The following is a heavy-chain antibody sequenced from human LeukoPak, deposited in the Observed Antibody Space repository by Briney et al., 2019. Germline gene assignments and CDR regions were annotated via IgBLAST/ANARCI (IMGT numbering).Heavy chain of an antibody. D-gene: IGHD1-20*01. CDR3: ANYLNWSSAFDI. J-gene: IGHJ3*02. CDR2: IYYSGST. CDR1: GGSISSYY. V-gene: IGHV4-59*08. Sequence: MSSETLSLTCTVSGGSISSYYWSWIRQPPGKGLEWIGYIYYSGSTNYNPSLKSRVTISVDTSKNQFSLKLSSVTAADTAVYYCANYLNWSSAFDIWGQGTMVTVSS.